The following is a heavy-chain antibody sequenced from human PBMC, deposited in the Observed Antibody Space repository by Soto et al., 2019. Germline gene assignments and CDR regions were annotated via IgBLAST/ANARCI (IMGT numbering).Heavy chain of an antibody. CDR3: AKLPSTYYDFWSGYYFDY. Sequence: GGSLRLSCAASGFTFSSYAMSWVRQAPGKGLEWVSAISGSGGSTYYADSVKGRFTISRDNSKNTLYLQMNSLRAEDTAVYYCAKLPSTYYDFWSGYYFDYWGQGTLVTVSS. CDR1: GFTFSSYA. V-gene: IGHV3-23*01. J-gene: IGHJ4*02. D-gene: IGHD3-3*01. CDR2: ISGSGGST.